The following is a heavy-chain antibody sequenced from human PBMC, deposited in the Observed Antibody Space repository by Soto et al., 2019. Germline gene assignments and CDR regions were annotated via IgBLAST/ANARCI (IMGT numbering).Heavy chain of an antibody. Sequence: QVQLQESGPGLVKPSGTLSLTCAVSGDSVSSPYYWCWVRQPPGKGLEWIGEVFHTGTTSYNPSLRSRVTISMDKSNNQFSLDLSYVTAADTAVYYCARSAGWYAVHSWGPETLVIVSS. CDR1: GDSVSSPYY. J-gene: IGHJ4*02. CDR3: ARSAGWYAVHS. V-gene: IGHV4-4*02. CDR2: VFHTGTT. D-gene: IGHD6-19*01.